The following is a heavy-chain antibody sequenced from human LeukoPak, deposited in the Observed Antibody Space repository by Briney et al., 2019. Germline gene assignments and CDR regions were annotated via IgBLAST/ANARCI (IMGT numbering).Heavy chain of an antibody. Sequence: GASVKVSCKASGCTFTGYYMHWVRQAPGQGLEWMGWINPNSGGTNYAQKFQGRVTMTRDTSISTAYMELSRLRSDDTAVYYCARVDYDYVWGSYPSMDVWGKGTTVTVSS. CDR3: ARVDYDYVWGSYPSMDV. V-gene: IGHV1-2*02. CDR1: GCTFTGYY. CDR2: INPNSGGT. D-gene: IGHD3-16*01. J-gene: IGHJ6*03.